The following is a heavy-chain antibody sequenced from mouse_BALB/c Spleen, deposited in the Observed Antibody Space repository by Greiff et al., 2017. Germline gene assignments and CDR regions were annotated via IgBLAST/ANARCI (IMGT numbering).Heavy chain of an antibody. V-gene: IGHV1-82*01. J-gene: IGHJ4*01. CDR1: GYAFSSSW. CDR2: IYPGDGDT. CDR3: ATDGYAMDY. Sequence: QVQLQQSGPELVKPGASVKISCKASGYAFSSSWMNWVKQRPGQGLEWIGRIYPGDGDTNYNGKFKGKATLTADKSSSTAYMQLSSLTSVDSAVYFCATDGYAMDYWGQGTSVTVSS.